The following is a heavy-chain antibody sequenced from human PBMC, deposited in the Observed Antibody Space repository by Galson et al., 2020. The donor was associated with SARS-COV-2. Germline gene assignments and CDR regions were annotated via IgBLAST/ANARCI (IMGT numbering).Heavy chain of an antibody. CDR3: GSTSY. CDR1: GFSFSYYE. V-gene: IGHV3-48*03. J-gene: IGHJ4*02. D-gene: IGHD3-16*01. CDR2: ISNSGDIV. Sequence: GGSLRLSCAVSGFSFSYYEMKWVRQAPGKGLEWISYISNSGDIVSYADSVKGRFTISRDNDENLLYLQMNSLRAEDTAIYYCGSTSYWGQGTLFTVSS.